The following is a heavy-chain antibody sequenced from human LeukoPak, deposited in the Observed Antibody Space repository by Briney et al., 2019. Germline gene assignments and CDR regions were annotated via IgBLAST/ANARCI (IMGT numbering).Heavy chain of an antibody. CDR3: ARGYGY. CDR2: INHSGST. Sequence: SETLSLTCTVSGGSISSYYWSWIRQPPGKGLEWIGEINHSGSTNYNPSLKSRVTISVDTSKNQFSLKLSSVTAADTAVDYCARGYGYWGQGTLVTVSS. V-gene: IGHV4-34*01. CDR1: GGSISSYY. D-gene: IGHD4-17*01. J-gene: IGHJ4*02.